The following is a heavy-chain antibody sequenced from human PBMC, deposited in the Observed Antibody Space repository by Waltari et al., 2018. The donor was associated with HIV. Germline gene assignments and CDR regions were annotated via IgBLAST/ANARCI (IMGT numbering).Heavy chain of an antibody. V-gene: IGHV1-2*02. CDR1: GYTFTGYY. CDR2: INPDSCGT. J-gene: IGHJ4*02. D-gene: IGHD1-26*01. CDR3: GRGYSGSYSVY. Sequence: QLQLEQSGAEERRRGSSLKVSCNASGYTFTGYYIHWVRQAPGQGLAWMGWINPDSCGTNYAQKFQGRVTMTRDTSISTAYMELSMLRSDDTAVYYCGRGYSGSYSVYWGQGTLVTVSS.